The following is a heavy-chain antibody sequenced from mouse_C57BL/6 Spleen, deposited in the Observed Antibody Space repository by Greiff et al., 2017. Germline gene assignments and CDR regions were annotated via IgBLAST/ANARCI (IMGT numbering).Heavy chain of an antibody. V-gene: IGHV1-18*01. CDR3: ARGAYGSSYFDY. Sequence: EVQLQESGPELVKPGASVKIPCKASGYTFTDYNMDWVKQSHGKSLEWIGDINPNNGGTIYNQKFKGKATLTVDKSSSTAYMELRSLTSEDTAVYYCARGAYGSSYFDYWGQGTTLTVSS. CDR2: INPNNGGT. J-gene: IGHJ2*01. CDR1: GYTFTDYN. D-gene: IGHD1-1*01.